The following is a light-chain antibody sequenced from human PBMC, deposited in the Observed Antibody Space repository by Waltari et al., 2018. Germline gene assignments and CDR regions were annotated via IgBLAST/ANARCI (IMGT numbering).Light chain of an antibody. CDR1: QSVSSSN. J-gene: IGKJ2*01. Sequence: DIVLTQSPGTLSLSPGERATLSCRTSQSVSSSNLAWYQQKPGQAPRLLIYGASRRATDIPDSFSGSGSGTDFTLMISRMEPEDFAVYHCQQYDSSPPRYTFGQGTMLEI. CDR3: QQYDSSPPRYT. V-gene: IGKV3-20*01. CDR2: GAS.